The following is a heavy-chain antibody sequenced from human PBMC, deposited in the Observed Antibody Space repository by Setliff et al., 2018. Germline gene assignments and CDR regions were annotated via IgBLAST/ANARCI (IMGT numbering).Heavy chain of an antibody. CDR1: GYTFNSYG. V-gene: IGHV1-18*04. CDR2: ISPYNGNT. Sequence: ASVKVSCKASGYTFNSYGINWLRQAPGQGLEWLGLISPYNGNTKYAQTVQDRITMATDASTRTSYMELSSLRSDDTAVYFCARSSDSGYYHQRDAFDIWGQGTRVTVSS. J-gene: IGHJ3*02. CDR3: ARSSDSGYYHQRDAFDI. D-gene: IGHD3-22*01.